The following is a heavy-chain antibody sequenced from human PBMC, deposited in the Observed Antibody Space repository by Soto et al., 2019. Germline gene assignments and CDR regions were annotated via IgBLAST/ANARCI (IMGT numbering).Heavy chain of an antibody. CDR2: IYYRGTT. J-gene: IGHJ4*02. Sequence: QVQLQESGPGLVKPSETLSLTCTVSGGSISGYYWSWVRQPPVKGLEWIGYIYYRGTTNYNPSLMSRLTMSVDTSKNQFSLKLSSVTAADTAIYYCARTTGDGDLDYWGLGTLVTVSS. CDR3: ARTTGDGDLDY. V-gene: IGHV4-59*01. D-gene: IGHD4-17*01. CDR1: GGSISGYY.